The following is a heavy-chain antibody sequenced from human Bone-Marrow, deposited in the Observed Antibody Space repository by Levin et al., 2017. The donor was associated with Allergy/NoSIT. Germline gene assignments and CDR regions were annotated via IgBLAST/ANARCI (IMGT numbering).Heavy chain of an antibody. CDR2: IIPIFGTA. CDR3: ARDRYGDYVGFDY. CDR1: GGTFSSYA. J-gene: IGHJ4*02. V-gene: IGHV1-69*06. Sequence: KISCKASGGTFSSYAISWVRQAPGQGLEWMGGIIPIFGTANYAQKFQGRVTITADKSTSTAYMELSSLRSEDTAVYYCARDRYGDYVGFDYWGQGTLVTVSS. D-gene: IGHD4-17*01.